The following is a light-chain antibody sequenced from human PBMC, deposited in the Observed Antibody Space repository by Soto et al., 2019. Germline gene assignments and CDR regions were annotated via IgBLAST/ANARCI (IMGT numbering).Light chain of an antibody. CDR3: QQYGSSPLYT. J-gene: IGKJ2*01. V-gene: IGKV3-20*01. CDR2: GAS. Sequence: EIVLTQSPGTLSLSPGERATLSCRASQSVSSSYLAWYQQKPGQAPRLLSYGASSRATGIPDRFSGSGSGRDFTITISRLEPEDFAVYYCQQYGSSPLYTLFQGTKMEIK. CDR1: QSVSSSY.